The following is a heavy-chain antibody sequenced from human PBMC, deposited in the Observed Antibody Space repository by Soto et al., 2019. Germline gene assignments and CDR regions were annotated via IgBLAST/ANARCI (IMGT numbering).Heavy chain of an antibody. Sequence: GGSLRLSCPVPGFTFDDYPMHWVRPAPGKGLECVSIISCDGSSKYYADSVKGRFTISRDNSKNTLYLQMNSLRAEDTAVYYCASGGWFGEFEPPDYWGQGTLVTVSS. CDR1: GFTFDDYP. D-gene: IGHD3-10*01. CDR2: ISCDGSSK. CDR3: ASGGWFGEFEPPDY. J-gene: IGHJ4*02. V-gene: IGHV3-NL1*01.